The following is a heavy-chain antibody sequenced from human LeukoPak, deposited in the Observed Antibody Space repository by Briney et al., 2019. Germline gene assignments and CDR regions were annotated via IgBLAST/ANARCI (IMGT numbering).Heavy chain of an antibody. D-gene: IGHD3-22*01. J-gene: IGHJ4*02. V-gene: IGHV3-23*01. Sequence: GGSLRLSCAASGFTFSSYAMSWVRQAPGKGLQWVSGISGSAGSTFYADSVEGRFTISRDNSKNTLYLQMNSLRAEDTAVYHCAKDGPSWFFDYWGQGTLVAVSS. CDR3: AKDGPSWFFDY. CDR1: GFTFSSYA. CDR2: ISGSAGST.